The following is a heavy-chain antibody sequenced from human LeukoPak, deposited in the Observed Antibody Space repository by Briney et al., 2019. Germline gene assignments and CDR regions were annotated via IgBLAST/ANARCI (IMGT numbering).Heavy chain of an antibody. Sequence: GGSLRLSCAASGFTVSTAWMTWVRQAPGKGLEWVGRIKTTTDGGTTDYAAAVQGRFTISRDDSKNTLYLQMNSLKTEDTAVYYCVKGTDWGQGTLVTVSS. CDR3: VKGTD. CDR1: GFTVSTAW. CDR2: IKTTTDGGTT. D-gene: IGHD1-14*01. V-gene: IGHV3-15*01. J-gene: IGHJ4*02.